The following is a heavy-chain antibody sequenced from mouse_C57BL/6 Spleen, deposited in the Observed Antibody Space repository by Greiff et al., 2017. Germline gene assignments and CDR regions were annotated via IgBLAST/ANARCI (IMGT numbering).Heavy chain of an antibody. J-gene: IGHJ1*03. CDR3: ARRSPVNWDWYFDV. V-gene: IGHV2-9-1*01. Sequence: VQLVESGPGLVAPSQSLSITCTASGFSLTSYAISWVRQPPGEGLEWLGVIWTGGGTNYNSALKSRLSISKDNSKSQVFLKMNSLQTDDTARYYCARRSPVNWDWYFDVWGTGTTVTVSS. D-gene: IGHD4-1*02. CDR1: GFSLTSYA. CDR2: IWTGGGT.